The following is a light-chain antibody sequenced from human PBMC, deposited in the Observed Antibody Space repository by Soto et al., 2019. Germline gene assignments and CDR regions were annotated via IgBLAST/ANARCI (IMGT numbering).Light chain of an antibody. Sequence: DIVMTQSPDSLAVSLGERATINCNSSQSVLSSSNTKNFLAWYQQKPGQSPKLLIYWASTRESGVPDRFSGSGSWTHFTLTIRSLQAEDVAVYYCQQCYRIPYTFGQGTKLEIK. CDR1: QSVLSSSNTKNF. V-gene: IGKV4-1*01. CDR3: QQCYRIPYT. J-gene: IGKJ2*01. CDR2: WAS.